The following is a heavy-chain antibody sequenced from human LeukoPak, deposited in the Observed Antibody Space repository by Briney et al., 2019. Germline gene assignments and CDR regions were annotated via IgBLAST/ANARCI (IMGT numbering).Heavy chain of an antibody. D-gene: IGHD1-1*01. J-gene: IGHJ4*02. CDR2: MYSGGTI. CDR3: AKAVSSGGGYFDY. CDR1: GFSVSSNY. Sequence: PGGSLRLSCAASGFSVSSNYMSWVRQAPGKGLEWVSVMYSGGTIYYADSVKGRFAISRDSSKNTLYLQMSSLRAEDTAVYYCAKAVSSGGGYFDYWGQGTLVTVSS. V-gene: IGHV3-53*01.